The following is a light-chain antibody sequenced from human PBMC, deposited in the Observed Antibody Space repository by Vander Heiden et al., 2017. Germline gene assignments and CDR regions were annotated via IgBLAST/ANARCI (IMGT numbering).Light chain of an antibody. CDR1: QSVVDSDGNPY. CDR2: KVS. J-gene: IGKJ1*01. Sequence: DVVMTQSPLSLPVTLGQPASMSCRARQSVVDSDGNPYLNLFQHSPGQSPRRLIYKVSNRDAGVPDRFSGSGSGTYFTLKISRVEAEDVGVYYCMQVTHWPPGTFGQGTKVEIK. CDR3: MQVTHWPPGT. V-gene: IGKV2-30*01.